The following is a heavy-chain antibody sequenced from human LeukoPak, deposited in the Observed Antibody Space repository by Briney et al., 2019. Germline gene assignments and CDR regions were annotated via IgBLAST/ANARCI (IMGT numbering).Heavy chain of an antibody. CDR3: AKDRRWREMATPLDY. J-gene: IGHJ4*02. D-gene: IGHD5-24*01. CDR1: GFTFSSYG. V-gene: IGHV3-30*18. Sequence: GRSLRLSCAASGFTFSSYGMHWVRQAPGKGLEWVAVISYDGSNKYYADSVKGRFTFSRDNSKNTLYLQMNSLRAEDTAVYYCAKDRRWREMATPLDYWGQGTLVTVSS. CDR2: ISYDGSNK.